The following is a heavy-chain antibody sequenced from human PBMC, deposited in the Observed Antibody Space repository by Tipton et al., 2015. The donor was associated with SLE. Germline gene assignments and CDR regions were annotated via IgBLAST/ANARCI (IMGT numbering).Heavy chain of an antibody. CDR3: AKDLRLVRGIQLWSDAFDI. D-gene: IGHD5-18*01. V-gene: IGHV3-30*02. Sequence: GSLRLSCTASGFTFRTYGIHWVRQAPGKGLEWVAFIRYDGSNKYYADSVKGRFTISRDNSKNTLYLQMNSLRAEDTAVYYCAKDLRLVRGIQLWSDAFDIWGQGTMVTVSS. J-gene: IGHJ3*02. CDR2: IRYDGSNK. CDR1: GFTFRTYG.